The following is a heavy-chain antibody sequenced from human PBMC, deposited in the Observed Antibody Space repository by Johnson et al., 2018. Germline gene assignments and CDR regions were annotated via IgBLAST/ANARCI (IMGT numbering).Heavy chain of an antibody. D-gene: IGHD3-22*01. J-gene: IGHJ3*02. Sequence: QVQLQESGPGLVKPSQTLSLTCTVSGDSISGGVYYWNWIRQPAGKGLEWIGRIYTSGRTKYNPSLKSRVTMSVDTSKNQFSLELSSGTAADTALYYCARERRGNYYDSSKYGSYDAFDIWGQGTMVTVSS. CDR2: IYTSGRT. CDR3: ARERRGNYYDSSKYGSYDAFDI. CDR1: GDSISGGVYY. V-gene: IGHV4-61*02.